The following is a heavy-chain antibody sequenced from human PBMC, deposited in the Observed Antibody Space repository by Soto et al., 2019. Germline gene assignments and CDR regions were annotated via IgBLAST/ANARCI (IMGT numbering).Heavy chain of an antibody. Sequence: SETLSLTCTVSGCSISRGGYYWSWIRQHPGKGLEWIGYIYYSGSTYYNPSLKSRVTISVDTSKNQFSLKLSSVTAADTAVYYCASGERTRGMDVWGQGTTVTVSS. J-gene: IGHJ6*02. D-gene: IGHD3-3*01. CDR1: GCSISRGGYY. CDR3: ASGERTRGMDV. CDR2: IYYSGST. V-gene: IGHV4-31*03.